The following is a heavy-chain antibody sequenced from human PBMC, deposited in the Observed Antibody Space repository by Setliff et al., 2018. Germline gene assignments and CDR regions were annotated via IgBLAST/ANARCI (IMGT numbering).Heavy chain of an antibody. CDR3: ARMSGFQYIDV. CDR1: GGSFSNYY. V-gene: IGHV4-34*01. CDR2: ISPVGST. J-gene: IGHJ6*03. Sequence: SETLSLTCGVYGGGGSFSNYYWSWIRQPPGKGLEWIGEISPVGSTNYNPSLRSRVTMSLDASKNRFSLNLTSVTAEDTAVYYCARMSGFQYIDVWDKGTTVTVSS. D-gene: IGHD3-3*01.